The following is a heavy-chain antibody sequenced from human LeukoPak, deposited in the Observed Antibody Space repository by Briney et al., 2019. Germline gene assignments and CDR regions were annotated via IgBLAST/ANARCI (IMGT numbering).Heavy chain of an antibody. V-gene: IGHV3-23*01. CDR3: ANPDYYGSGSPRYFQH. Sequence: PGGSLRLSCAASGFTFSIYAMSWVRQAPGKGLEWVSAITGSGGTTYYADSVKGRFTISRDNSKNTLYLQMNSLRAEDTAVYYCANPDYYGSGSPRYFQHWGQGTLVTVSS. CDR1: GFTFSIYA. CDR2: ITGSGGTT. D-gene: IGHD3-10*01. J-gene: IGHJ1*01.